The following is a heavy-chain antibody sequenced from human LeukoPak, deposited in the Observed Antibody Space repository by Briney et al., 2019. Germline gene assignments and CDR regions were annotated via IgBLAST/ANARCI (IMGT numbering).Heavy chain of an antibody. CDR1: GFTFSNFW. CDR2: IHPEGNEK. CDR3: ARGDAFSGDH. V-gene: IGHV3-7*04. J-gene: IGHJ4*02. Sequence: PGGSLRLSCAVSGFTFSNFWMSRVRQAPGRGLEWVANIHPEGNEKYHVESVKGRFTISRDNAENLLFLQMNGLRVEDTAVYYCARGDAFSGDHWGQGTLVTVSS.